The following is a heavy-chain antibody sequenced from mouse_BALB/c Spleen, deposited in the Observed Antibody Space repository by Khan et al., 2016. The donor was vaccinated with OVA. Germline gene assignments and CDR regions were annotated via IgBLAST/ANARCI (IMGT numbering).Heavy chain of an antibody. CDR2: INTFTGEP. V-gene: IGHV9-3-1*01. CDR3: ARPPYLSYSLDH. CDR1: GYTFTNYG. D-gene: IGHD2-12*01. Sequence: QIQLVQSGPEMKKPGETVKISCKASGYTFTNYGMNWVKQSPGKALKWMGWINTFTGEPTYADDFKGRFAFSLETSASTASLQINNLKNEDTATYFCARPPYLSYSLDHWGQGTSGTVSS. J-gene: IGHJ4*01.